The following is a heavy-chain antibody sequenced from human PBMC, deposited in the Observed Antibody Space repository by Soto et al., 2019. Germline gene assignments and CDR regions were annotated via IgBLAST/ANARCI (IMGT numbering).Heavy chain of an antibody. D-gene: IGHD2-8*01. V-gene: IGHV3-23*01. CDR1: GFTFSTY. CDR2: VSGTGDYT. J-gene: IGHJ4*02. Sequence: EVQLLESGGGLVQPGESLTLSCAASGFTFSTYMNWVRLAPGKGLEWVSAVSGTGDYTYYADSVKGRFTISRDNSKTTLYLQMNSLRADDTAGYYFAKVFERCSEDCPGDLDYWGQGTLVTVSS. CDR3: AKVFERCSEDCPGDLDY.